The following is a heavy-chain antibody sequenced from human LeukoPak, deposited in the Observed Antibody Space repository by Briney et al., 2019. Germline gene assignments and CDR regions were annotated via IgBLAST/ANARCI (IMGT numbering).Heavy chain of an antibody. CDR3: AKGRRSSSWYYDY. V-gene: IGHV3-23*01. J-gene: IGHJ4*02. CDR2: ISGSGGST. Sequence: PGGSLRLSCSASGFTFSSFAMSWVRQAPGKGLEWVSAISGSGGSTYYADSVKGRFTISRDNSKNTLYLQINSLRAEDTAVYYCAKGRRSSSWYYDYWGQGTLVTVSS. D-gene: IGHD6-13*01. CDR1: GFTFSSFA.